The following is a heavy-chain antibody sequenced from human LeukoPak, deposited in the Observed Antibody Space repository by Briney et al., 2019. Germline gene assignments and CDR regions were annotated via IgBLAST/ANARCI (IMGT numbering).Heavy chain of an antibody. CDR3: ARDPGSTRGGAFDI. CDR1: GVTVSSNY. CDR2: IYSGGGT. J-gene: IGHJ3*02. V-gene: IGHV3-53*01. D-gene: IGHD2/OR15-2a*01. Sequence: GGSLRLSCAASGVTVSSNYMSWVRQAPGKGLEWVAVIYSGGGTYYADAVKGRFITSRDKSKNTVYLQMNSLRAEDTAVYYCARDPGSTRGGAFDIWGQGTMVTVST.